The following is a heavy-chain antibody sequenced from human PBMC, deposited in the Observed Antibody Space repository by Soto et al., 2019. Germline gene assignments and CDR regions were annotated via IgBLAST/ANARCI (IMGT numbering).Heavy chain of an antibody. Sequence: QVQLQESGPGLVKPSQTLSLTCTVSGGSISSGGYYWSWIRQHPGKGLEWIGCIYYSGSPYYNRSMKSRVTIAVDTSKNQFSLKLSSVTAADTAVYYCARDWKRIAARPTGGYYYYGMDVWGQGTTVTVSS. J-gene: IGHJ6*02. CDR3: ARDWKRIAARPTGGYYYYGMDV. D-gene: IGHD6-6*01. V-gene: IGHV4-31*03. CDR2: IYYSGSP. CDR1: GGSISSGGYY.